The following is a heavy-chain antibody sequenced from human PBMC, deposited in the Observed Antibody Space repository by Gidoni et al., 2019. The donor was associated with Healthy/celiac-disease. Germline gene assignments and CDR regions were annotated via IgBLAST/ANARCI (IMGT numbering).Heavy chain of an antibody. J-gene: IGHJ6*04. CDR1: GFTFSSYS. CDR3: ARDREAYYDFWSGYPLYYYYGMDV. CDR2: ISRCSSYI. Sequence: VQLVASAGGPVKPGGSLILSCAAPGFTFSSYSMNWVRPAQGKGLEWVSYISRCSSYIYYAVSVKGRFTISRDNAKNSLYLQMNSLRAEDTAVYYCARDREAYYDFWSGYPLYYYYGMDVWGKGTTVTVSS. D-gene: IGHD3-3*01. V-gene: IGHV3-21*01.